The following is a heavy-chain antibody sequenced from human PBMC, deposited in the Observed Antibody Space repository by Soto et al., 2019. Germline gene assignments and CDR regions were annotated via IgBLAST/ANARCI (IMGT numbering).Heavy chain of an antibody. J-gene: IGHJ4*02. CDR1: GFTFSSDD. Sequence: EVQLAESGGGMVQPGGSLRLSCVASGFTFSSDDMHWVRQAPGKGLEYVSSISSNGGTTYYGNSVKGRFTISRDNYKNTLYLQMGSLRAEDMAVYYCVRRVSGNYDYWGQGTLVTVSS. CDR3: VRRVSGNYDY. CDR2: ISSNGGTT. D-gene: IGHD1-7*01. V-gene: IGHV3-64*01.